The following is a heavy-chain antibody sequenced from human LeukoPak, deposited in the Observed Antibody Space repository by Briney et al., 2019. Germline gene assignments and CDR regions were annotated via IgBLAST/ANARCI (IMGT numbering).Heavy chain of an antibody. CDR1: GASISRYYSINRYY. Sequence: SETLSLTCSVSGASISRYYSINRYYWSWIRQSPGKGLEWIGYIYGSGTTNYNPSLKSRVTISVDTSKHQCSLKLSSVTAADTAIYYCAGGGYCSVPSCYAPLFDHWGQGIPVTVSS. CDR3: AGGGYCSVPSCYAPLFDH. J-gene: IGHJ4*02. V-gene: IGHV4-59*03. CDR2: IYGSGTT. D-gene: IGHD2-2*01.